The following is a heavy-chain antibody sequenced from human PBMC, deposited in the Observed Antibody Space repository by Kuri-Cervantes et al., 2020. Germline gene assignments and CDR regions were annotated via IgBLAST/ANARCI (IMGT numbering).Heavy chain of an antibody. CDR1: GFTFSSYA. J-gene: IGHJ5*02. V-gene: IGHV3-73*01. CDR2: IRSKANSYAT. D-gene: IGHD3-3*01. CDR3: TLPFYDFWSGYRDWWFDP. Sequence: ETLSLTCAASGFTFSSYAMHWVRQASGKGLEWVGRIRSKANSYATAYAASVKGRFTISRDGSKNTAYLQMNSLKTEDTAVYYCTLPFYDFWSGYRDWWFDPWGQGTLVTVSS.